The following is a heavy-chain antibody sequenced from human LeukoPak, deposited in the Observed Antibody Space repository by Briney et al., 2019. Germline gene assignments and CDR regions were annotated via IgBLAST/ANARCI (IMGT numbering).Heavy chain of an antibody. V-gene: IGHV3-48*03. CDR1: GFTLSSYE. D-gene: IGHD3-10*01. J-gene: IGHJ4*02. CDR2: ITTSGSTV. CDR3: ARMSHTGAFDY. Sequence: PGGSLRLSCAASGFTLSSYEMNLGRPAPREGVEWVSYITTSGSTVYYGDSVKGRFTISRDNAKNSLDLQMNSLRDEDTAVYYCARMSHTGAFDYWGQGTLVTVSS.